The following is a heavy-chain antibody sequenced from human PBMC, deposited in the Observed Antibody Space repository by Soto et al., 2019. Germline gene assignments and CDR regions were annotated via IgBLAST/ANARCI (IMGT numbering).Heavy chain of an antibody. J-gene: IGHJ4*02. Sequence: GGSLRLSCAASGFTFSSYAMSWVRQAPGKGPEWVSAISGSGGSTYYADSVKGRFTISRDNSKNTLYLQMNSLRAEDTAVYYCEKELSFSSGWTEFDYWGQGTLVTVSS. CDR2: ISGSGGST. CDR3: EKELSFSSGWTEFDY. V-gene: IGHV3-23*01. CDR1: GFTFSSYA. D-gene: IGHD6-19*01.